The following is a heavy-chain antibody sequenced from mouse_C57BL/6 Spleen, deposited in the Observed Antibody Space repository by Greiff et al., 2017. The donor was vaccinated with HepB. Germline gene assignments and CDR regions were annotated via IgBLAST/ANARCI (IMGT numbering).Heavy chain of an antibody. V-gene: IGHV5-17*01. CDR2: ISSGSSTI. CDR1: GFTFSDYG. J-gene: IGHJ2*01. CDR3: AREGYYFDY. Sequence: EVKLMESGGGLVKPGGSLKLSCAASGFTFSDYGMHWVRQAPEKGLEWVAYISSGSSTIYYANTVKGRFTISRDNAKNTLFLQMTSLRSEDTAMYYCAREGYYFDYWGQGTTLTVSS.